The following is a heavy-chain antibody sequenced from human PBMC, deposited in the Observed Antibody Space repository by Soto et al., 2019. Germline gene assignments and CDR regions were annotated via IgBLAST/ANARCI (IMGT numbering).Heavy chain of an antibody. J-gene: IGHJ5*02. V-gene: IGHV4-34*12. Sequence: SETLSLTCAVYGGSFSGYYWSWIRQPPGKGLEWIGEIIHTGNTKYKPSLKSRVTISVDTSENQFSLKLTSVTAADTAFYYCARRYCTSTSCLAGFDPWGRGTLVTVSS. CDR2: IIHTGNT. CDR3: ARRYCTSTSCLAGFDP. D-gene: IGHD2-2*01. CDR1: GGSFSGYY.